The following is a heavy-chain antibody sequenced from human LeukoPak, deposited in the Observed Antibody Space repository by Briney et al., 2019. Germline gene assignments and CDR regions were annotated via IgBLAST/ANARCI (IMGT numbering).Heavy chain of an antibody. J-gene: IGHJ6*03. V-gene: IGHV4-4*07. Sequence: PSETLSLTCTVSGGSISNYYWNWIRQPAGKALEWIGRVYTTGSTNYNPSLKSRVTMSVDTSKNQFSLKLSSVTAADTAVYYCARDPGVGARAHYYYMDVWGKGTTVTISS. CDR2: VYTTGST. D-gene: IGHD1-26*01. CDR3: ARDPGVGARAHYYYMDV. CDR1: GGSISNYY.